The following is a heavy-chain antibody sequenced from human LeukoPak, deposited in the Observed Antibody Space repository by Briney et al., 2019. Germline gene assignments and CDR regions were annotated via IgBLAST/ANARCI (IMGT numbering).Heavy chain of an antibody. CDR1: GGSISSYY. D-gene: IGHD3-22*01. V-gene: IGHV4-59*01. J-gene: IGHJ4*02. Sequence: SETLSLTCTVSGGSISSYYWSWIRQPPGKGLEWIGYIYYSGSTNYNPSLKSRVTISVDTSKNQFSLKLSSVTAADTAVYYCARARPSGYFDYWGQGTLVTVSS. CDR2: IYYSGST. CDR3: ARARPSGYFDY.